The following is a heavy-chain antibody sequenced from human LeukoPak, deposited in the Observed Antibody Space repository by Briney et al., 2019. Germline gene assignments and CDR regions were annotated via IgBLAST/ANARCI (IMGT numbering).Heavy chain of an antibody. CDR3: ARGRTYYYDTSGYYPSIYYGMDV. CDR1: GGSISSYY. Sequence: SETLSLTCTVSGGSISSYYWSWIRQPPGKGLEWIGYIYTSGSTNYNPSLKSRATLSVDTSKNQFTLKLTSVTAADTAVYYCARGRTYYYDTSGYYPSIYYGMDVWGQGTTVIVSS. V-gene: IGHV4-4*09. D-gene: IGHD3-22*01. CDR2: IYTSGST. J-gene: IGHJ6*02.